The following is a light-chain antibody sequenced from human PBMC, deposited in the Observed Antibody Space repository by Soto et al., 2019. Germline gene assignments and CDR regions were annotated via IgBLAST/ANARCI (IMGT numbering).Light chain of an antibody. Sequence: ESVVPQSPGILSMSPGERATLSCTARQSVNNNVAWYQQKPGHTPRLLIYSASIGATGTPARFSGSGSGSDFTLTISSLQSEDFAVYYCQQYTKWPLTFGPGTKADLK. CDR1: QSVNNN. V-gene: IGKV3-15*01. CDR3: QQYTKWPLT. J-gene: IGKJ3*01. CDR2: SAS.